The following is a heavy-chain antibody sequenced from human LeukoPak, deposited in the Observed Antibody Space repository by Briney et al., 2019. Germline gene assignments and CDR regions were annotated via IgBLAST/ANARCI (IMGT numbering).Heavy chain of an antibody. J-gene: IGHJ6*02. CDR3: ARAIVVVPAADSGGYNYYYYYGMDV. CDR1: GGTFISYA. Sequence: GASVKVSCKASGGTFISYAISWVRQAPGQGLEWMGGIIPIFGTANYAQKFQGRVTITADESTNTAYMELSSLRSEDTAVYYCARAIVVVPAADSGGYNYYYYYGMDVWGQGTTVTVSS. CDR2: IIPIFGTA. D-gene: IGHD2-2*01. V-gene: IGHV1-69*13.